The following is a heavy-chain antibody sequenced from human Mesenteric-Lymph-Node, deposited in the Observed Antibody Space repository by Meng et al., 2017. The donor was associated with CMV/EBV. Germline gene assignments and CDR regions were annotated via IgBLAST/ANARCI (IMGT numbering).Heavy chain of an antibody. CDR2: VYYSGST. D-gene: IGHD3-3*01. CDR3: ARDKNYNFWSGSYSSLRYFDC. Sequence: SETLSLTCTVSGGSISSGGYYWNWIRQHPGKGLEWIGYVYYSGSTYYNPSLKSRVTISVDTSKNQFSLRLNSVTAADTAVYYCARDKNYNFWSGSYSSLRYFDCWGQGTLVTVSS. CDR1: GGSISSGGYY. V-gene: IGHV4-31*03. J-gene: IGHJ4*02.